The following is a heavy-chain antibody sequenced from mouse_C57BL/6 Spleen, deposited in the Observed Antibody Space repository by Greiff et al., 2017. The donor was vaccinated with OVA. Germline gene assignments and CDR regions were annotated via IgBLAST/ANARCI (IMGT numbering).Heavy chain of an antibody. D-gene: IGHD2-5*01. CDR1: GFTFSSYA. CDR2: ISDGGSYT. CDR3: AREDSKGVAY. J-gene: IGHJ3*01. V-gene: IGHV5-4*01. Sequence: EVQLVESGGGLVKPGGSLKLSCAASGFTFSSYAMSWVRQTPEKRLEWVATISDGGSYTYYPDNVKGRFTISRDNAKNNLYLQMSHLKSEDTAMYYCAREDSKGVAYWGQGTLVTVSA.